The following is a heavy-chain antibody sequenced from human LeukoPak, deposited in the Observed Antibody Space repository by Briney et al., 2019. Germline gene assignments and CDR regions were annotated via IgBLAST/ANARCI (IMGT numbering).Heavy chain of an antibody. CDR1: GFTFSSYW. CDR2: ISGSGGST. Sequence: GGSLRLSCAASGFTFSSYWMHWVRQAPGKGLEWVSAISGSGGSTYYADSVKGRFTISRDNSKNTLYLQMNSLRAEDTAVYYCAKGVGPITIFGVVITNDAFDIWGQGTMVTVSS. V-gene: IGHV3-23*01. J-gene: IGHJ3*02. CDR3: AKGVGPITIFGVVITNDAFDI. D-gene: IGHD3-3*01.